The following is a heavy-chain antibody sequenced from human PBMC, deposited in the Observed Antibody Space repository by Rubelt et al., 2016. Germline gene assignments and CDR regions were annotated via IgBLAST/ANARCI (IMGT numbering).Heavy chain of an antibody. Sequence: VQLVESGGGVVQPGRSLRLSCAASGFSFRDYAMHWVRQASGKGLEWVGRIGRRANSYATGSAASVKGRVTISRDDSRDTAYLQMNSLRTEDTAVYYCATPSGYWGQGTLVTVSS. CDR2: IGRRANSYAT. V-gene: IGHV3-73*01. CDR1: GFSFRDYA. CDR3: ATPSGY. J-gene: IGHJ4*02.